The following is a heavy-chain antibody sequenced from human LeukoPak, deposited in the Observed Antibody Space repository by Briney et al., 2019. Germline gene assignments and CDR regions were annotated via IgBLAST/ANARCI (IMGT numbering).Heavy chain of an antibody. Sequence: SETLSLTCAVYGGSFSGYYWSWIRKRPGKGLEWIGEINHSGSTNYNPSLKSRVTISVATSKTQFSLKLSSVTAAATAVYYCSRFILYYDILTGQRGAWFDPRGQGTLVTVSS. CDR2: INHSGST. D-gene: IGHD3-9*01. V-gene: IGHV4-34*01. CDR1: GGSFSGYY. J-gene: IGHJ5*02. CDR3: SRFILYYDILTGQRGAWFDP.